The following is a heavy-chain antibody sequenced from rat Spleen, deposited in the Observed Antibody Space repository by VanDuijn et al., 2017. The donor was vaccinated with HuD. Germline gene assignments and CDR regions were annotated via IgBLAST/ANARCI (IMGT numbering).Heavy chain of an antibody. CDR3: ARETPYGFTLDY. D-gene: IGHD4-1*01. CDR2: IWNTGGT. Sequence: QVQLKESGPGLVQPSQTLSLTCTVAGFSLTGYNVHWVRQPPGKGLEWMGVIWNTGGTRYNSVLKSRLSISKDTSKSQILLKMNSLQTEDTAIYYCARETPYGFTLDYWGQGVLVTVSS. CDR1: GFSLTGYN. V-gene: IGHV2-41*01. J-gene: IGHJ2*01.